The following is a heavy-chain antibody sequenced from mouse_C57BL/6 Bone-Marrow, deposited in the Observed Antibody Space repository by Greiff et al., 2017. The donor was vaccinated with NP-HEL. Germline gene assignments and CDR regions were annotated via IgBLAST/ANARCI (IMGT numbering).Heavy chain of an antibody. CDR1: GFTFSSYG. CDR2: ISSGGSYT. V-gene: IGHV5-6*01. CDR3: ARPTMITTYAMDY. Sequence: EVQVVESGGDLVKPGGSLKLSCAASGFTFSSYGMSWVRQTPDKRLEWVATISSGGSYTYYPDSVKGRFTISRDNAKNTLYLQMSSLKSEDTAMYYCARPTMITTYAMDYWGQGTSVTVSS. J-gene: IGHJ4*01. D-gene: IGHD2-4*01.